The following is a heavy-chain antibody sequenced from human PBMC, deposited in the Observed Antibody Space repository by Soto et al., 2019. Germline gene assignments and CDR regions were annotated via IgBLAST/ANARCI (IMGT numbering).Heavy chain of an antibody. Sequence: SLTCTVSGGSIATSSYFWAWIRRPPGKGLEWIGSIDYRGTIYNNPSLKSRVTISVDTSKNHLSLKLDSVTAADTALYYCSRRAPEGFDPWGQGTLVTVSS. J-gene: IGHJ5*02. V-gene: IGHV4-39*02. CDR2: IDYRGTI. CDR1: GGSIATSSYF. CDR3: SRRAPEGFDP.